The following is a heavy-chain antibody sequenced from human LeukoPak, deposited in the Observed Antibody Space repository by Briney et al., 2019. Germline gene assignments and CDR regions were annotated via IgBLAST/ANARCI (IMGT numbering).Heavy chain of an antibody. J-gene: IGHJ4*02. D-gene: IGHD3-22*01. V-gene: IGHV3-23*01. CDR3: AKVGYYNDSSGYYLDYFDY. Sequence: GGSLRLSCAASGFTFSNYAMSWVRQAPGKGLEWVSSISGSGDSTYYADSVKGRFTISRDNSKNTLYLQMNSLRAEDTAVYYCAKVGYYNDSSGYYLDYFDYWGQGTLVTVSS. CDR2: ISGSGDST. CDR1: GFTFSNYA.